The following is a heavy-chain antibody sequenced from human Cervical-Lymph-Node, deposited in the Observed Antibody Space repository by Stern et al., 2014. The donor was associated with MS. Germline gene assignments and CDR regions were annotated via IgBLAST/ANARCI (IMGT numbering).Heavy chain of an antibody. V-gene: IGHV3-11*01. CDR2: ISSIDGTI. J-gene: IGHJ6*02. D-gene: IGHD3-10*01. Sequence: VQLVESGGGLVKPGGSLRLSCAASGFTFSDYYMSWFRQAPGKGLEWVSYISSIDGTIYYADSVKGRFTISRDNAKNSLFLVLNNLRPDDTAVYYCVRIAMGQKLLWFGDFWAMDVWGQGTTVIVSS. CDR3: VRIAMGQKLLWFGDFWAMDV. CDR1: GFTFSDYY.